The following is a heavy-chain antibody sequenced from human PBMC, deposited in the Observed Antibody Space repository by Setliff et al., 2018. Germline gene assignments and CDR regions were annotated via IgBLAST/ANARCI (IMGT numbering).Heavy chain of an antibody. J-gene: IGHJ4*02. Sequence: PGGSLRLSCAASGFTVSSNYMNWVRQAPGKGLEWVSYISNDGEIRHYSDSVKGRFTFSRDNAKNSLFLEMNSLTVDDTALYYCVRDISSASGILDFWGQGTLVTVSS. D-gene: IGHD3-3*01. CDR3: VRDISSASGILDF. V-gene: IGHV3-48*04. CDR1: GFTVSSNY. CDR2: ISNDGEIR.